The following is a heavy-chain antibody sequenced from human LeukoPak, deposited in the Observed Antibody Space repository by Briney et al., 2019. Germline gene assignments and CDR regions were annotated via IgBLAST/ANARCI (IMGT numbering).Heavy chain of an antibody. CDR2: INHGGRT. J-gene: IGHJ5*02. D-gene: IGHD2-2*01. Sequence: SETLSLTCVVSGGSFSGYYWSWIRQPPGKGLEWIGEINHGGRTNYSPSLKSRVTISVDTSKNQFSLKLSSVTAADTAVYYCARGLELGYCSGASCYVWFGPWGHGTLVTVSS. V-gene: IGHV4-34*01. CDR3: ARGLELGYCSGASCYVWFGP. CDR1: GGSFSGYY.